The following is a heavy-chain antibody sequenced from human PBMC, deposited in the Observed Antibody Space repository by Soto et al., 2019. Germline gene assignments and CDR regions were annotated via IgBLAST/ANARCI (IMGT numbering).Heavy chain of an antibody. J-gene: IGHJ4*02. V-gene: IGHV4-4*07. D-gene: IGHD1-26*01. Sequence: QVQLQESGPGLVKPSETLSLTCSVSGGSISSYYWSWIRQPAGKGLEWIGRIQGSGNTNYNPSLKSRVTMSGDTSKNQFSLKLSSVTAADTALYYCARSGGSFNFDSWGQGTLVTVSS. CDR2: IQGSGNT. CDR1: GGSISSYY. CDR3: ARSGGSFNFDS.